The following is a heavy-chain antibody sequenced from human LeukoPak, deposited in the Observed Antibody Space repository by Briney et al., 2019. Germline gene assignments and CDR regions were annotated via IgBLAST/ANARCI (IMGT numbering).Heavy chain of an antibody. V-gene: IGHV3-21*04. CDR3: ATSSTFGGVIVRPIDY. D-gene: IGHD3-16*02. Sequence: GGSLRLSCAASGFTFSTYSLNWVRQAPGKGLEWLSSLSGDKKYIYYADSVKGRFTISRDNTKNTLYLQMSSLRAEDTAVYYCATSSTFGGVIVRPIDYWGQGTLVTVSS. CDR1: GFTFSTYS. CDR2: LSGDKKYI. J-gene: IGHJ4*02.